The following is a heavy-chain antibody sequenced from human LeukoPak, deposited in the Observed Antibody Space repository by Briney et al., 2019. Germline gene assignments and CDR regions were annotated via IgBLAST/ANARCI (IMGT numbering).Heavy chain of an antibody. CDR3: ARDQGDIVVAGYYGMDV. D-gene: IGHD2-15*01. J-gene: IGHJ6*02. CDR1: GFPFSYYG. Sequence: QPGRSLRLSCATSGFPFSYYGMHWVRQAPGKGLEWVAVIWYDGSNKYYADSVKGRFTISRDNSKNTLYLQMNSLRAEDTAVYYCARDQGDIVVAGYYGMDVWGQGTTVTVSS. V-gene: IGHV3-33*01. CDR2: IWYDGSNK.